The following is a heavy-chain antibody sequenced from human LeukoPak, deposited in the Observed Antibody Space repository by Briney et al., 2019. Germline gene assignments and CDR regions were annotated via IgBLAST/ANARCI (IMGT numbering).Heavy chain of an antibody. D-gene: IGHD5-18*01. CDR1: GGSFSGYY. Sequence: PSETPSLTCAVYGGSFSGYYWSWIRQPPGKGLEWIGEIKHSGSTNYNPSLKSRVTISVDTSKNQFSLKLSSAAAADTAVYYCAGLQRGYSYGTSEFDYWGQGTLVTVSS. CDR3: AGLQRGYSYGTSEFDY. J-gene: IGHJ4*02. CDR2: IKHSGST. V-gene: IGHV4-34*01.